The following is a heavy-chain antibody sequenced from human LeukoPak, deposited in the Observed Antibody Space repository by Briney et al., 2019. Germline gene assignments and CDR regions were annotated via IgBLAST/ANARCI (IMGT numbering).Heavy chain of an antibody. CDR2: INQDGSEL. V-gene: IGHV3-7*05. Sequence: QSGGSLRLSCAASGFTFTNHWMSWVRQAPGGGLEWVANINQDGSELYYVDSVRGRFTISRDNAKNSLYLQMNSLRVEDTAVYYCARDRYYGSGSYELGMDVWGQGTTVTVSS. CDR3: ARDRYYGSGSYELGMDV. CDR1: GFTFTNHW. J-gene: IGHJ6*02. D-gene: IGHD3-10*01.